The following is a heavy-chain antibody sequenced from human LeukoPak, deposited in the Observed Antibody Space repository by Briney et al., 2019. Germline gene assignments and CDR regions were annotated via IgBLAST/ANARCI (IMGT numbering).Heavy chain of an antibody. J-gene: IGHJ5*02. V-gene: IGHV3-7*01. CDR2: IKQDGSEK. CDR3: ARDIPELWCGEGNWFDP. CDR1: GFTFSSYW. D-gene: IGHD3-10*01. Sequence: GGSLRLSCAASGFTFSSYWMSWVRQAPGKGLEWVANIKQDGSEKYYVDSVTGRFTISRDNAKNSLYLQMNSLKAEDTAVYYCARDIPELWCGEGNWFDPWGQGNLVTVSS.